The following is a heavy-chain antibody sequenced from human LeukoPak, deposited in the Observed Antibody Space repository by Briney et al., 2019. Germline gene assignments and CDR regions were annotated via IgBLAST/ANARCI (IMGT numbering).Heavy chain of an antibody. CDR1: GFTFSSYG. D-gene: IGHD1-26*01. V-gene: IGHV3-30*02. CDR2: IRYDGSNK. J-gene: IGHJ4*02. CDR3: AKDQASVSYYVFDY. Sequence: GGSLRLSCAASGFTFSSYGMHWVRQALGKGLEWVAFIRYDGSNKYYADSVKGRFTISRDNSKNTLYLQMNSLRAEDTAVYYCAKDQASVSYYVFDYWGQGTLVTVSS.